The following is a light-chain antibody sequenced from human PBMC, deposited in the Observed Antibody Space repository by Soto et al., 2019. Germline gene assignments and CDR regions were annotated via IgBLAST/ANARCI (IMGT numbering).Light chain of an antibody. J-gene: IGLJ1*01. CDR2: EVS. CDR1: SSDVGGYNY. Sequence: QSVLTQPASVSGSPGQSITISCTGTSSDVGGYNYVSWYQQHPGKAPKLMIYEVSNRPSGVSNRFSGSKSVNTASLTISGLQAEDEADYYCSSYTRSSTYVLGNGTKLTVL. V-gene: IGLV2-14*01. CDR3: SSYTRSSTYV.